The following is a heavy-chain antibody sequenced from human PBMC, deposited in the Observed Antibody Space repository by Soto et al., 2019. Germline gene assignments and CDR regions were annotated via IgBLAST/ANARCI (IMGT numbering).Heavy chain of an antibody. Sequence: ASVKVSCKASGYTCTSYGISWVRQAPGQGLEWMGWISAYNGNTNYAQKLQGRVTMTTDTSTSTAYMELRSLRSDDTAVYYCARDCSSTSCQSPESFDYWGQGTLVTVSS. J-gene: IGHJ4*02. CDR1: GYTCTSYG. D-gene: IGHD2-2*01. V-gene: IGHV1-18*01. CDR3: ARDCSSTSCQSPESFDY. CDR2: ISAYNGNT.